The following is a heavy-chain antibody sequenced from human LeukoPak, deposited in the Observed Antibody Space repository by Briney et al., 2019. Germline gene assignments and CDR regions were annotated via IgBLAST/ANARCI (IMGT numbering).Heavy chain of an antibody. Sequence: SETLSLTCTVSGDSISRSTYYWAWIRQPPGKGLEWIGSVYYGRSPYFNPSLESRATLSVDTSKNHFSLKMSSVTAADTAVYYCARSSGTGTFSYWGQGTLVTVSS. CDR2: VYYGRSP. V-gene: IGHV4-39*02. CDR1: GDSISRSTYY. J-gene: IGHJ4*02. D-gene: IGHD6-25*01. CDR3: ARSSGTGTFSY.